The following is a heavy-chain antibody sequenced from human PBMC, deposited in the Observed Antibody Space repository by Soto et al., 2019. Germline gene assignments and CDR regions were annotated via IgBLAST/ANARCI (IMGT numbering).Heavy chain of an antibody. Sequence: ASVKVSCRASGYTFTSYAMHWVRQAPGQRLEWMGWINAGNGNTKYSQKFQGRVTITRDTSASTAYMELSSLRSEDTAVYYCGRGGNLYWYFDLWGRGTQVTVSS. V-gene: IGHV1-3*01. CDR1: GYTFTSYA. D-gene: IGHD1-26*01. CDR3: GRGGNLYWYFDL. CDR2: INAGNGNT. J-gene: IGHJ2*01.